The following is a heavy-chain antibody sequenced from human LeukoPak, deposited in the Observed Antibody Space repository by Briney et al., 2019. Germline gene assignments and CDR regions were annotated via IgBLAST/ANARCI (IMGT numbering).Heavy chain of an antibody. Sequence: SETLSLTCTVSGGSISSGSYYWSWIRQPAGKGLEWIGRIYTSGSTNYNPSLKSRVTISVDTSKNQFSLKLSSVTAADTAVYYCARGTGTKLYYMDVWGKGTTVTVSS. CDR1: GGSISSGSYY. CDR3: ARGTGTKLYYMDV. J-gene: IGHJ6*03. D-gene: IGHD1-7*01. CDR2: IYTSGST. V-gene: IGHV4-61*02.